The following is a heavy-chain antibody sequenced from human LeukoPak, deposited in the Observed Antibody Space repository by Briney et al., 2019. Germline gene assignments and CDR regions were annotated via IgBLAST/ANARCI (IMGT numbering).Heavy chain of an antibody. Sequence: GGSLRLSCAASGFTFSSYGMTWVRQAPGKGLEWVANIKQDGSEKYYVDSVKGRFTISRDNAKNSLYLQMNSLRAEDTAVYYCARDGPIYSSSCYRYWGQGTLVTVSS. J-gene: IGHJ4*02. V-gene: IGHV3-7*01. CDR3: ARDGPIYSSSCYRY. CDR2: IKQDGSEK. D-gene: IGHD6-13*01. CDR1: GFTFSSYG.